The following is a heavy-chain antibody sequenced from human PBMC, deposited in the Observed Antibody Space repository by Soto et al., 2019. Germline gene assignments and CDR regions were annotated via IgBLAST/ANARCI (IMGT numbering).Heavy chain of an antibody. J-gene: IGHJ5*02. CDR2: IYYSGST. CDR1: GGSISSYY. D-gene: IGHD3-22*01. V-gene: IGHV4-59*01. CDR3: AREVASSGLSWFDP. Sequence: PSETLSLTCTVSGGSISSYYWSWIRQPPGKGLEWIGYIYYSGSTNYNPSLKSRVTISVDTSKNQFSLKLSSVTAADTAVYYCAREVASSGLSWFDPWGQGTLVTVSS.